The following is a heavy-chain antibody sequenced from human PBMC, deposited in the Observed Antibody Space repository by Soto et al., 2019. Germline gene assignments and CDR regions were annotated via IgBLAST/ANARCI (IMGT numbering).Heavy chain of an antibody. CDR2: IGSDGRRA. V-gene: IGHV3-33*01. D-gene: IGHD4-17*01. Sequence: QVQLVESGGGVVQPGGSLRLSCAASGFTFGRHGMHWVRQAPGKGLEWVAVIGSDGRRASYADSVKGRFTISRDNGQNPLYLEMNSLRAEETAVYYCARDDDYGDKGLDYWGQGTLVTVSS. J-gene: IGHJ4*02. CDR1: GFTFGRHG. CDR3: ARDDDYGDKGLDY.